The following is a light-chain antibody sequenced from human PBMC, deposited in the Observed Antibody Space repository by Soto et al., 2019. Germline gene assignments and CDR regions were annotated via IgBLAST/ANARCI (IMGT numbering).Light chain of an antibody. CDR3: SSYTINSFFVV. J-gene: IGLJ3*02. V-gene: IGLV2-14*01. CDR2: DVS. Sequence: QSALTQPASVSGSPGQSITISCAGSSSDIGDYNFVSWYQQHPGKAPKLMIYDVSNRPSGVSNRFSGSKSGNTASLTISGLQAEDEADYYCSSYTINSFFVVFGGGTKLTVL. CDR1: SSDIGDYNF.